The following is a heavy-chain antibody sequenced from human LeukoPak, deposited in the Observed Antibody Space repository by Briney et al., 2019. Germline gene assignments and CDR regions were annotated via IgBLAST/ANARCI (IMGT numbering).Heavy chain of an antibody. CDR2: INHSGST. V-gene: IGHV4-34*01. CDR3: ARKSSIRGGFH. Sequence: SEILSLTCAVYGGSFSGYYWSWIRQPPGKGLEWIGEINHSGSTNYNPSLKSRVTISVDTSKNQFSLKLISVTAADTAVYYCARKSSIRGGFHWGQGTLVTVSS. CDR1: GGSFSGYY. D-gene: IGHD2-2*01. J-gene: IGHJ4*02.